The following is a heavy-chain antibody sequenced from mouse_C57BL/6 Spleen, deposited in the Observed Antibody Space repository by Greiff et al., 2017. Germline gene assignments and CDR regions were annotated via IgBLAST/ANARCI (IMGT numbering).Heavy chain of an antibody. D-gene: IGHD1-1*01. CDR2: IYPGDGDT. J-gene: IGHJ2*01. CDR3: ARGEGLLLRWDY. Sequence: QVQLQQSGPELVKPGASVKISCKASGYAFSSSWMNWVKQRPGKGLEWIGRIYPGDGDTNYNGKFKGKATLTADQSSSTAYMQLSSLTSEDSAVYFCARGEGLLLRWDYWGQGTTLTVSS. V-gene: IGHV1-82*01. CDR1: GYAFSSSW.